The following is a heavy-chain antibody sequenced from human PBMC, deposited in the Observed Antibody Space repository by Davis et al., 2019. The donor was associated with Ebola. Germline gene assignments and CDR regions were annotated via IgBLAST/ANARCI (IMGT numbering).Heavy chain of an antibody. CDR2: ISSSSSYI. D-gene: IGHD6-6*01. J-gene: IGHJ4*02. Sequence: GESLKISCAASGFTFSSYSMNWVRQAPGKGLEWVSSISSSSSYIYYADSLKGRFTISRDNAKNSLYLQMNSLRAEDTAVHYCARRSSQALDWGQGTLVTVSS. V-gene: IGHV3-21*01. CDR3: ARRSSQALD. CDR1: GFTFSSYS.